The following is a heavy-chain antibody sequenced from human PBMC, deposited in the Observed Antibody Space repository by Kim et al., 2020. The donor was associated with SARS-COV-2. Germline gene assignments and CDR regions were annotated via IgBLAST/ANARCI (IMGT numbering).Heavy chain of an antibody. D-gene: IGHD6-19*01. CDR2: IYHSGST. Sequence: SETLSLTCTVSGYSISSGYYWGWIRQPPGKGLEWIGSIYHSGSTYYNPSLKSRVTISVDTSKNQFSLKLSSVTAADTAVYYCASIRQWLVLGYYYFDYWGQGTLVTVSS. J-gene: IGHJ4*02. CDR3: ASIRQWLVLGYYYFDY. CDR1: GYSISSGYY. V-gene: IGHV4-38-2*02.